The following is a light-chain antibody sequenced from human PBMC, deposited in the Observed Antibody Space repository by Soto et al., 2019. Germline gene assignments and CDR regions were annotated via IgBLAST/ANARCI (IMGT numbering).Light chain of an antibody. V-gene: IGKV1-27*01. CDR2: AAS. CDR1: QANKNY. J-gene: IGKJ3*01. CDR3: PKYASLLLS. Sequence: QVTRSPSSLSTSMRARDTITCRLRQANKNYVAWYQQKPGQCPQLLIYAASTLQSGVPPRFSGSGSGTDFSLTISSLQPEDVATYYCPKYASLLLSFGGGTNVDI.